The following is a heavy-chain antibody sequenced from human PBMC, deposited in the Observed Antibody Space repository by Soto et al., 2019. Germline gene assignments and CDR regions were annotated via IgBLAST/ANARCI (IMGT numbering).Heavy chain of an antibody. V-gene: IGHV3-23*01. CDR2: ISGSGGST. Sequence: EVQLLGSGGGLVQPGGSLRLSCAASGFTFSSYAMSWVLQAPGKGLEWVSAISGSGGSTYYADSVKGRFPISRDNSKNTLYLQMNCLRAEDTAVYYCAKDHQIVVVNYYFDYWGEGTLVTVSS. J-gene: IGHJ4*02. D-gene: IGHD3-22*01. CDR1: GFTFSSYA. CDR3: AKDHQIVVVNYYFDY.